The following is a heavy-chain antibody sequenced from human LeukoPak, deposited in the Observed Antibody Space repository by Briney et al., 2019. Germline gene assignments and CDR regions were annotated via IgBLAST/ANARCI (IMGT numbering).Heavy chain of an antibody. CDR1: GFTFSNFW. CDR2: INQDGSEK. Sequence: PGGSLRLSCAASGFTFSNFWMHWVRQAPGKGLEWVANINQDGSEKYHVGSVKGRFTISRDNAKNSLYLRMNSLRAEDTAVYYCARAIGAYASYWGQGTLVTVSS. J-gene: IGHJ4*02. D-gene: IGHD3-10*01. CDR3: ARAIGAYASY. V-gene: IGHV3-7*01.